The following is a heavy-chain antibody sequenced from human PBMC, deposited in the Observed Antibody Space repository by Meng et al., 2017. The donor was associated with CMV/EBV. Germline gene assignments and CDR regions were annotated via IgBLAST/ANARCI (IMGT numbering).Heavy chain of an antibody. V-gene: IGHV3-30*02. Sequence: GESLKISCAASGFTFSSHGMHWVRQAPGKGLEWVAFIRYDGSNKYYADSVKGRFTISRDNSKNTLYLQMNSLRAEDTAVYYCARNIERYCGGDCPPTYYYYGMDVWGQGTTVTVSS. CDR2: IRYDGSNK. J-gene: IGHJ6*02. CDR1: GFTFSSHG. D-gene: IGHD2-21*01. CDR3: ARNIERYCGGDCPPTYYYYGMDV.